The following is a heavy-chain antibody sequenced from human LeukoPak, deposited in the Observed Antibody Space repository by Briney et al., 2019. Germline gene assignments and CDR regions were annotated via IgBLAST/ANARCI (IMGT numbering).Heavy chain of an antibody. J-gene: IGHJ4*02. CDR1: RYIFTSYG. Sequence: SVKVSCKASRYIFTSYGLGGVRQAPGQGLECMGWINTYNGYTDYAQKLQGRVTMTTDTSTSTAYMELRSLRSDDTAIYYGARDGNYIRDYWGQGTLVTVSS. D-gene: IGHD4-11*01. CDR3: ARDGNYIRDY. V-gene: IGHV1-18*01. CDR2: INTYNGYT.